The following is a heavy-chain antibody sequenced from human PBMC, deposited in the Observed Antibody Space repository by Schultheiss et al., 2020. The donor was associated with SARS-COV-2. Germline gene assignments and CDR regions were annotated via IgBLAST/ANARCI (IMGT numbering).Heavy chain of an antibody. CDR3: ARDLRSIVVVPAANWFDP. V-gene: IGHV4-30-2*01. Sequence: SQTLSLTCAVSGGSISSGGYSWSWIRQPPGKGLEWIGYIYHSGSTYYNPSLKSRVTISVDTSKNQFSLKLSSVTAADTAVYYCARDLRSIVVVPAANWFDPWGQGTLVTVSS. CDR2: IYHSGST. D-gene: IGHD2-2*01. CDR1: GGSISSGGYS. J-gene: IGHJ5*02.